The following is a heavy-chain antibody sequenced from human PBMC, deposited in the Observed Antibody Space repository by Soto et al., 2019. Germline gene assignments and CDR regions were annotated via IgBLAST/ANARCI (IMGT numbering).Heavy chain of an antibody. CDR2: ISYDGSNK. CDR3: ARVGTGTTLVNWFDP. V-gene: IGHV3-30-3*01. D-gene: IGHD1-7*01. CDR1: GFTFSGYA. J-gene: IGHJ5*02. Sequence: QVQLVESGGGVVQPGRSLRLSCAASGFTFSGYAMHWVRQAPGKGLEWVAVISYDGSNKYYADSVKGRFTISRDNSKNTLYLQMNSLRAEDTAVYYCARVGTGTTLVNWFDPWGQGTLVTVSS.